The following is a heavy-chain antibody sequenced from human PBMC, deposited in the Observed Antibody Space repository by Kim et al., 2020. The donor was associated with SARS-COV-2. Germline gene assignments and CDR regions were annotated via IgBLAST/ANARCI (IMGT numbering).Heavy chain of an antibody. V-gene: IGHV4-4*02. J-gene: IGHJ4*02. CDR3: ARYSGYDGWLENY. CDR1: GGSISSSNW. D-gene: IGHD5-12*01. CDR2: IYHSGST. Sequence: SETLSLTCAVSGGSISSSNWWRWVRQPPGKGLEWTGEIYHSGSTNYNPSLKSRVTISVDKAKNQFSLKLSSVTAADTAVYYCARYSGYDGWLENYWGQGTLVTVSS.